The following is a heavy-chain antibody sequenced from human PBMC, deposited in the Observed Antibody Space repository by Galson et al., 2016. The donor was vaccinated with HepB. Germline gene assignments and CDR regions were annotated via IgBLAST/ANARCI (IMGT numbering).Heavy chain of an antibody. CDR2: DSMDGRRK. V-gene: IGHV3-30*18. J-gene: IGHJ4*02. Sequence: SLRLSCAASGFTFRNYGMTWVRQAPGKGLEWVAADSMDGRRKFYADSVKGRFTISRDNSNNILFLQMSSLRADDTAVYFCAKRHEYCPPVGCSVDYWGQGTLVSVSS. CDR1: GFTFRNYG. CDR3: AKRHEYCPPVGCSVDY. D-gene: IGHD2/OR15-2a*01.